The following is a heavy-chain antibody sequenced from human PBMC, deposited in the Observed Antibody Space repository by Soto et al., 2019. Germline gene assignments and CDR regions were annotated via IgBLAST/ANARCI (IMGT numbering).Heavy chain of an antibody. D-gene: IGHD3-3*01. Sequence: ASVKVSCKASGGTFSSYAISWVRQAPGQGLEWMGMINPSGTITSCAQKFQGRVTMARDTSTSTLYMDLSSLTSEDTAVYYCTRGSFLEWSYMDVWGQGTTVTVSS. J-gene: IGHJ6*02. CDR1: GGTFSSYA. CDR2: INPSGTIT. CDR3: TRGSFLEWSYMDV. V-gene: IGHV1-46*01.